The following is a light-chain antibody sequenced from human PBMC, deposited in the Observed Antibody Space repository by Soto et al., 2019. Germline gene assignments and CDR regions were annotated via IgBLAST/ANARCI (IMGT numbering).Light chain of an antibody. J-gene: IGLJ1*01. Sequence: QSALTQPASVSGSLGQSITISCTGTSSDVGYYNYVSWYQQHPGEAPKLMIYEVTNRPSGFSHRFSGSKSGNTASLTISGLQAEDEADYYCISYTTSSTYVFGTGTKVTVL. CDR1: SSDVGYYNY. CDR3: ISYTTSSTYV. CDR2: EVT. V-gene: IGLV2-14*01.